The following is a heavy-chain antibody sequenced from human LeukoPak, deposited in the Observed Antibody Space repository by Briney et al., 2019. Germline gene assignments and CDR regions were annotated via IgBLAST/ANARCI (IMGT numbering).Heavy chain of an antibody. D-gene: IGHD6-13*01. CDR1: GGSISSYY. Sequence: SETLSLTCTVSGGSISSYYWSWIRQPPGKGLEWIGRIYTSGSTNYNPSLKSRVTMSVDTSKNQFSLKLSSVTAADTAVYYCARGYLVAAAGINWFDPWGQGTLVTVSS. CDR2: IYTSGST. V-gene: IGHV4-4*07. J-gene: IGHJ5*02. CDR3: ARGYLVAAAGINWFDP.